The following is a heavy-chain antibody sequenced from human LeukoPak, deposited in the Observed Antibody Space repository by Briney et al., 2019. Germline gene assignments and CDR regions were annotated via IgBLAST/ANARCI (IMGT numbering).Heavy chain of an antibody. J-gene: IGHJ5*02. CDR3: ARGNPSYYYDSSGYYL. V-gene: IGHV4-34*01. Sequence: KPSETLSLTCAVYGGSFSGYYWSWIRQPPGKGLEWSGEINHSGSTNYNPSLKSRVTISVDTSKNQFSLKLSSVTAADTAVYYCARGNPSYYYDSSGYYLWGQGTLVTVSS. CDR1: GGSFSGYY. CDR2: INHSGST. D-gene: IGHD3-22*01.